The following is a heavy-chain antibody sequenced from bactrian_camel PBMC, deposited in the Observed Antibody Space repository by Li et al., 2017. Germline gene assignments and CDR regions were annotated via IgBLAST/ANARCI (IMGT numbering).Heavy chain of an antibody. CDR3: ARVGAGSIATMDV. V-gene: IGHV3-2*01. Sequence: HVQLVESGGGLVQPGGSLRLSCSASGFTFSSYYLSWVRQAPGKGLEWLSSIYSDGSNTYYADSVKGRFSISRDNAKNTLFLQLDSLETEDTAMYYCARVGAGSIATMDVWGQGTQVTVS. D-gene: IGHD4*01. CDR1: GFTFSSYY. J-gene: IGHJ4*01. CDR2: IYSDGSNT.